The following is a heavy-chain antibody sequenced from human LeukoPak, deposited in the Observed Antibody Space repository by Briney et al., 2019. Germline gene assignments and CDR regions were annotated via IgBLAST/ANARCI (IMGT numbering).Heavy chain of an antibody. Sequence: GGTLRLSCAASGFSFRSHGTNWVRQAPGKGLEWVSGISPRGDITYYKDSVRGRFTISRDSFENTVSLQLNSLRAEDTAMYYCAKDDDWGRFNHWGQGTLVTVSS. V-gene: IGHV3-23*01. CDR3: AKDDDWGRFNH. CDR1: GFSFRSHG. D-gene: IGHD3-16*01. J-gene: IGHJ1*01. CDR2: ISPRGDIT.